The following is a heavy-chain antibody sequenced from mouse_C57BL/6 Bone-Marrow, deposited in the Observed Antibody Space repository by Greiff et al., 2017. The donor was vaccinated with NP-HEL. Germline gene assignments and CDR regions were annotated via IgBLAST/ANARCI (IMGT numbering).Heavy chain of an antibody. J-gene: IGHJ4*01. Sequence: VQLQQSGAELVRPGASVTLSCKASGYTFTDYEMHWVKQTPVHGLEWIGAIDPETGGTAYNQKFKGKAIPTADKSSSTAYMELRSLTSEDSAVYYCTILKDYAMDYWGQGTSVTVSS. V-gene: IGHV1-15*01. CDR1: GYTFTDYE. CDR3: TILKDYAMDY. CDR2: IDPETGGT.